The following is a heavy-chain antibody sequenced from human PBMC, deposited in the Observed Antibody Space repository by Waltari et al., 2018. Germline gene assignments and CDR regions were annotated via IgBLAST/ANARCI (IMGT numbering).Heavy chain of an antibody. CDR3: ARNGAYEICNEVDFDF. CDR1: GFTFSSYS. J-gene: IGHJ4*02. CDR2: ISSSGTT. D-gene: IGHD3-3*01. V-gene: IGHV3-48*04. Sequence: EKQLVESGGDLVQPGGSLRLSCVASGFTFSSYSMNWVRQAPGKGLQWLSYISSSGTTYYEDSVEGRFTVSRDNAKNSLYLQLNGLRAEDTAVYYCARNGAYEICNEVDFDFWGQGTLVTVSS.